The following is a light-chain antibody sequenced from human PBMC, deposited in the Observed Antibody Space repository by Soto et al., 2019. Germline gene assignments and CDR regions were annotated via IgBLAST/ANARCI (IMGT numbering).Light chain of an antibody. Sequence: DIQMTQSPSTLSASVGDRVTITCRASQSISNWLAGYQQKPGKAPKLLIYDVSRLDSGVPSRFSGSGSGTEFTLTIRSLQPDDFATYYCQQYNSYPWTFGQGTKVEIK. V-gene: IGKV1-5*01. CDR2: DVS. CDR1: QSISNW. J-gene: IGKJ1*01. CDR3: QQYNSYPWT.